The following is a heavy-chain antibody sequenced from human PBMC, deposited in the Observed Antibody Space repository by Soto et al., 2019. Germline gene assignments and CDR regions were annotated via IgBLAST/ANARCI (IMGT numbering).Heavy chain of an antibody. J-gene: IGHJ1*01. Sequence: QVQLVQSGTEVKKPGASVKVSCKTSGYTFNSYYIHWVRQAPGQGPEWMGYISGNGDTVYSQSFRGRVTMAIGTMELSSLRSEDTAIYYCARERDFGELSYDVWGQGTLVTVSS. CDR2: ISGNGDT. V-gene: IGHV1-46*02. CDR1: GYTFNSYY. CDR3: ARERDFGELSYDV. D-gene: IGHD3-10*01.